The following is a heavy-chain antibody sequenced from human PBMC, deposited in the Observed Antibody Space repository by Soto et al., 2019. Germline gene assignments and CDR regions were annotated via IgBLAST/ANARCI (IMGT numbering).Heavy chain of an antibody. CDR1: GFTFSSYA. Sequence: EVQLLESGGGLVQPGGSLRLSCAASGFTFSSYAMSWVRQAPGKGLEWVSAISGSGGSTYYADSVKGRFTISRDNSKNTLYLQMNSLRAEDAAVYYCAKDWFCDYLFDYWGQGTLVTVSS. CDR3: AKDWFCDYLFDY. V-gene: IGHV3-23*01. D-gene: IGHD4-17*01. J-gene: IGHJ4*02. CDR2: ISGSGGST.